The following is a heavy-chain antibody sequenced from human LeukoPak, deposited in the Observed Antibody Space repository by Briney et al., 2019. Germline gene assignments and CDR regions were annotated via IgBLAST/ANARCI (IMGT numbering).Heavy chain of an antibody. CDR3: ARRAGAYSHPYDY. CDR1: GFTVSANS. CDR2: IYSGTT. V-gene: IGHV3-53*01. Sequence: GGSLRLSCTVSGFTVSANSMSWVRQAPGKGLEWVSFIYSGTTHYSYSVKGRFTISRDNSKTTLYLQMNSLRAVDTAVYYCARRAGAYSHPYDYWGQGTLVTVSS. J-gene: IGHJ4*02. D-gene: IGHD4/OR15-4a*01.